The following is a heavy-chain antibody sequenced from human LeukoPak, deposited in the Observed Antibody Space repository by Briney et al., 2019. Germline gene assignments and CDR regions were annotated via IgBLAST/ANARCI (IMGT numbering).Heavy chain of an antibody. CDR3: ASPYGDYARGALDI. D-gene: IGHD4-17*01. J-gene: IGHJ3*02. V-gene: IGHV3-33*01. Sequence: PGGSQRLSCAASGFTFNSYGMHWVRQAPGKGLEWVAVIWYDVSHKYYADSVKGRFIISRDNSKNTLFLQMNSLRAEDTAIYYCASPYGDYARGALDIWGQGTLVTVSS. CDR1: GFTFNSYG. CDR2: IWYDVSHK.